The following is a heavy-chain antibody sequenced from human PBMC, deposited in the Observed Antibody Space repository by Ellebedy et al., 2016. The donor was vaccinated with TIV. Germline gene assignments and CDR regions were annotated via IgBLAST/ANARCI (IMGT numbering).Heavy chain of an antibody. CDR3: ARDVSYGFDI. D-gene: IGHD2-8*01. CDR2: IWDDGNNK. CDR1: GFTFRNYG. V-gene: IGHV3-33*01. Sequence: GESLKISCAASGFTFRNYGIHWVRQAPGKGLEWLSFIWDDGNNKYYAGSAKGRFTVSRDNSKNTLYLQMNSLRAEDTALYYCARDVSYGFDIWGQGTMVTVSS. J-gene: IGHJ3*02.